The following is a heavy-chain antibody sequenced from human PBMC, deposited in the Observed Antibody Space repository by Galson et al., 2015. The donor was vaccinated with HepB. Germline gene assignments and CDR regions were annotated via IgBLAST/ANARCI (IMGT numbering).Heavy chain of an antibody. V-gene: IGHV3-30*18. CDR3: AKLQFDIYNYFVDV. CDR1: GLTFSHCG. J-gene: IGHJ6*02. D-gene: IGHD2/OR15-2a*01. Sequence: SLRLSCAASGLTFSHCGMHWVRQAPGRGLEWLAMISYDGSNKTYVDSVKGRFTISRDSSRNTLHLQMKSLRTEDTAMYYCAKLQFDIYNYFVDVWGQGTAVTVSS. CDR2: ISYDGSNK.